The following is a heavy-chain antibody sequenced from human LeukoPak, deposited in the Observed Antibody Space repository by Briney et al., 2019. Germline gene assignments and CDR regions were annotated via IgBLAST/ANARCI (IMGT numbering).Heavy chain of an antibody. Sequence: GGSLRLSCAASGFTFSSYAMSWVRQAPGKGLEWVSAISGSGGSTYYADSVKGRFTISRDNSKNTLYLQMNSLRAEDTAVYYCAKSRAKYYYDSSGYPRPEYYFDYWGQGTLVTVSS. V-gene: IGHV3-23*01. D-gene: IGHD3-22*01. J-gene: IGHJ4*02. CDR1: GFTFSSYA. CDR2: ISGSGGST. CDR3: AKSRAKYYYDSSGYPRPEYYFDY.